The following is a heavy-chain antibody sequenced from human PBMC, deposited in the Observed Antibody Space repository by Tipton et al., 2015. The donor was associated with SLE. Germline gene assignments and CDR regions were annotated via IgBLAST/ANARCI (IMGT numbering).Heavy chain of an antibody. CDR3: ARDTGDHGYYYYYMDV. CDR2: IYYSGST. Sequence: TLSLTCTVSGGSISSSSYYWGWIRQPPGKGLEWIGSIYYSGSTYYNPSLKSRVTISVDTSKNQFSLKLSSVTAADTAVYYCARDTGDHGYYYYYMDVWGKGTTVTVSS. J-gene: IGHJ6*03. CDR1: GGSISSSSYY. D-gene: IGHD2-21*02. V-gene: IGHV4-39*07.